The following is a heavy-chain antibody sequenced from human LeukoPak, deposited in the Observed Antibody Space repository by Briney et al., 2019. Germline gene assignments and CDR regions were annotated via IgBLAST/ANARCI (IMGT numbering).Heavy chain of an antibody. D-gene: IGHD2-2*02. CDR1: GGSISSGGYY. CDR2: IYHSGST. V-gene: IGHV4-30-2*01. CDR3: ARRYRGNAFDI. J-gene: IGHJ3*02. Sequence: SETLSLTCTVSGGSISSGGYYWSWIRQPPGKGLEWIGYIYHSGSTYYNPSLKSRVTISVDTSKNQLSLKLSSVTAADTAVYYCARRYRGNAFDIWGQGTMVTVSS.